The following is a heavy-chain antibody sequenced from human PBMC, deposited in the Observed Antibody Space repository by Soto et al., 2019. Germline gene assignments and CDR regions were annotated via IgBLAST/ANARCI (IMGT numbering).Heavy chain of an antibody. J-gene: IGHJ4*02. V-gene: IGHV3-30*18. CDR1: GFTFSSYG. D-gene: IGHD6-13*01. CDR2: ISYDGSNK. Sequence: QVQLVESGGGVVQPGRSLRLSCAASGFTFSSYGMHWVRQAPGKGLEWVAIISYDGSNKYYADSVKGRFTISRDNSKNTLYLQMNSLRAEDTAVYYCAKDLSSSWSLDYWGQGTLATVSS. CDR3: AKDLSSSWSLDY.